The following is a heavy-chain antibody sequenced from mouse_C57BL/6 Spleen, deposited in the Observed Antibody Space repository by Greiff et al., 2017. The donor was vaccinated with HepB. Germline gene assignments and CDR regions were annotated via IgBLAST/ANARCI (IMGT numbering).Heavy chain of an antibody. V-gene: IGHV1-7*01. CDR1: GYTFTSYW. CDR2: INPSSGYT. Sequence: VNVVESGAELAKPGASVKLSCKASGYTFTSYWMHWVKQRPGQGLEWIGYINPSSGYTKYNQKFKDKATLTADKSSSTAYMQLSSLTYEDSAVYYCAMPQFITTAYYAMDYWGQGTSVTVSS. J-gene: IGHJ4*01. CDR3: AMPQFITTAYYAMDY. D-gene: IGHD1-1*01.